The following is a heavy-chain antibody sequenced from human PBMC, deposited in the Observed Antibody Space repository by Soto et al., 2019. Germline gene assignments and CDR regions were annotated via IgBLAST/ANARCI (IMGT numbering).Heavy chain of an antibody. V-gene: IGHV4-59*01. CDR1: GGSISSYY. D-gene: IGHD1-26*01. CDR3: ARGEVGATEECAFDI. Sequence: PSETLSLTCTVSGGSISSYYWSWIRQPPGKGLEWIGYIYYSGSTNYNPSLKSRVTISVDTSKNQFSLKLSSVTAADTAVYYCARGEVGATEECAFDIWGQGTMVTVSS. J-gene: IGHJ3*02. CDR2: IYYSGST.